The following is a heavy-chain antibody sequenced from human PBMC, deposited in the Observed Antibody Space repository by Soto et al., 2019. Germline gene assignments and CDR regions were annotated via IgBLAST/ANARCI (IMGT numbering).Heavy chain of an antibody. V-gene: IGHV4-34*01. Sequence: SETLSLTCAVYGGSFSGYYWSWIRQPPGKGLEWIGEINHSGSTNYNPSLKSRVTISVDTSKNQFSLKLSSVTAAGTAVYYCGRGRGNDSSGYYWFDYWGQGTLVTVSS. CDR3: GRGRGNDSSGYYWFDY. CDR2: INHSGST. D-gene: IGHD3-22*01. J-gene: IGHJ4*02. CDR1: GGSFSGYY.